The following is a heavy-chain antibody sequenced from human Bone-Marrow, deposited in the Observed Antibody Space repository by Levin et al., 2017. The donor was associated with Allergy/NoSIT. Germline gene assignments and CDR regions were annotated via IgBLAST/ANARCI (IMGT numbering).Heavy chain of an antibody. V-gene: IGHV3-13*01. D-gene: IGHD4/OR15-4a*01. J-gene: IGHJ6*02. CDR2: IGTAGDT. CDR3: ARALWRFYGMDV. CDR1: GFTFSSYD. Sequence: GESLKISCAASGFTFSSYDMHWVRQATGKGLEWVSAIGTAGDTYYPGSVKGRFTISRENAKNSLYLQMNSLRAGDTAVYYCARALWRFYGMDVWGQGTTVTVSS.